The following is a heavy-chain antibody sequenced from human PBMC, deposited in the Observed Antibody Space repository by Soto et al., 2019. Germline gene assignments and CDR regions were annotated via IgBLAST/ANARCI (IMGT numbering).Heavy chain of an antibody. J-gene: IGHJ6*02. CDR3: AREDDYGYRYINYGLDV. V-gene: IGHV3-30-3*01. CDR2: ISFDGTKK. CDR1: GFTFNIYA. D-gene: IGHD4-17*01. Sequence: QAQLVESGGGVVQPGRSLRLSCAASGFTFNIYALHWVRQAPGKGLEWVAVISFDGTKKYYSDSVKGRFTISRDNLKNILYLQMNNLRVEDAALYFCAREDDYGYRYINYGLDVWGQGTTVTVSS.